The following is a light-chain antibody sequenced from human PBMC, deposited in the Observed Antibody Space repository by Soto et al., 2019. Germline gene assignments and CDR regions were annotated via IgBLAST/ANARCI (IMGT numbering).Light chain of an antibody. CDR3: QQFDNLPLT. Sequence: DIPMTQSPSSLSASVGDRVTITCQARQDISNYLNWYQQKPGKAPKILIYDASVLEAGVPSRFSGGGSWTHFTLTISSLQAEDVATYYCQQFDNLPLTFGGGTKVEIK. J-gene: IGKJ4*01. CDR2: DAS. V-gene: IGKV1-33*01. CDR1: QDISNY.